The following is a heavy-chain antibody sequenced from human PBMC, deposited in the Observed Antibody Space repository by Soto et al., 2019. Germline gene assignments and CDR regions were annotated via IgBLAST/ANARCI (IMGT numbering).Heavy chain of an antibody. Sequence: LSLTCTVSGGSISSGDYYWSWIRQPPGKGLEWIGYIYYSGSTYYNPSLKSRVTISVDTSKNQFSLKLSSVTAADTAVYYCARARYNWNYRYYYYGMDVWGQGTTVTVSS. CDR3: ARARYNWNYRYYYYGMDV. CDR1: GGSISSGDYY. V-gene: IGHV4-30-4*01. D-gene: IGHD1-7*01. CDR2: IYYSGST. J-gene: IGHJ6*02.